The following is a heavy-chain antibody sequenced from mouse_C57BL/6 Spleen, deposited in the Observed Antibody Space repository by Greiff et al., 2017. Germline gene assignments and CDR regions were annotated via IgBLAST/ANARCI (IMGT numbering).Heavy chain of an antibody. CDR3: ARGDGNYVYWYFDV. J-gene: IGHJ1*03. Sequence: VQLQQSGAELMKPGASVKLSCKATGYTFTGYWIEWVKQRPGHGLEWIGEILNGSGSTNYNEKFKGKARFTTDTSTNTAYMQLNSMTTKDYAIYYCARGDGNYVYWYFDVWGTGTTVTVSS. V-gene: IGHV1-9*01. D-gene: IGHD2-1*01. CDR1: GYTFTGYW. CDR2: ILNGSGST.